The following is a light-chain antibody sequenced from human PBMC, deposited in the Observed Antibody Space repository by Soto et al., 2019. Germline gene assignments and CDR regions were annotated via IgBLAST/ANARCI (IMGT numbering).Light chain of an antibody. CDR3: SSYTRTHTWV. Sequence: QSVLTQPAAVSGSPGQSITISCTVSTSGVADYNFVSWYQHHPGKAPKLMIYDVSNRPSGVSNRFSASKSGNTASLTISGLQAEDEADYYCSSYTRTHTWVFGGGTKVTVL. CDR1: TSGVADYNF. V-gene: IGLV2-14*01. J-gene: IGLJ3*02. CDR2: DVS.